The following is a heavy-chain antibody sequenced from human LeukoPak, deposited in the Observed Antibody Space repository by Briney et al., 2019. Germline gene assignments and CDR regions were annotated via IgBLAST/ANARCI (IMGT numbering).Heavy chain of an antibody. Sequence: SVKVSCKASGGTFSSYAISWVRQAPGQGLEWMGRIIPIFGTANYAQKFQGRVTITTDESTSTAYMVLSSLRSEDTAVYYCARALVDYGDYWYFDLWGRGTLVTVSS. CDR3: ARALVDYGDYWYFDL. CDR2: IIPIFGTA. D-gene: IGHD4-17*01. J-gene: IGHJ2*01. V-gene: IGHV1-69*05. CDR1: GGTFSSYA.